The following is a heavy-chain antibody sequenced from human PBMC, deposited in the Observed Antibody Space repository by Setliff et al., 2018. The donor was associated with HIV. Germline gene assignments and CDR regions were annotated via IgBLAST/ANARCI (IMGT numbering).Heavy chain of an antibody. Sequence: GGSLRLSCAASGFTFSSHAVSWVRQAPGKGLEWVSSISGSGGSAYYADSVKGRFTISRDNSKNTLYLQMNSLRAEDTAVYYCAKDMEMDFFDSWGQGALVTVSS. D-gene: IGHD3-10*01. J-gene: IGHJ4*02. V-gene: IGHV3-23*01. CDR1: GFTFSSHA. CDR3: AKDMEMDFFDS. CDR2: ISGSGGSA.